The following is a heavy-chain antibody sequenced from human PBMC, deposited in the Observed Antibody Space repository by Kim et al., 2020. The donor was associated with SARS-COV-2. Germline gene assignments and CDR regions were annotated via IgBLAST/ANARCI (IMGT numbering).Heavy chain of an antibody. Sequence: GGSLRLSCAASGFSFSDYTMNWVRQAPGKGLEWVSSITSSSAYIFYADSLEGRFTISRDNAKNSLYLQMSSLRVDDTAMYFCARDKERGSGYYYTWDYWGQGTLVAVSS. J-gene: IGHJ4*02. CDR1: GFSFSDYT. V-gene: IGHV3-21*01. CDR3: ARDKERGSGYYYTWDY. CDR2: ITSSSAYI. D-gene: IGHD3-22*01.